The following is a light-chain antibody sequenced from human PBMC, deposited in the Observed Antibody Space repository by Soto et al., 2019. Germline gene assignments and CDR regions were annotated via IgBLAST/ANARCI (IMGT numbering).Light chain of an antibody. V-gene: IGKV2-28*01. J-gene: IGKJ4*01. CDR2: LGS. CDR1: QSLLHSNGYNY. CDR3: MQARQTPLT. Sequence: DIVMTQSPLSLPVTPGEPASISCRSSQSLLHSNGYNYLDWYLQKPGQSPQLLIYLGSNRASGVPDRFSGSGSGTDCTLTISSVEAEDVGVYYCMQARQTPLTLGGGTKVELK.